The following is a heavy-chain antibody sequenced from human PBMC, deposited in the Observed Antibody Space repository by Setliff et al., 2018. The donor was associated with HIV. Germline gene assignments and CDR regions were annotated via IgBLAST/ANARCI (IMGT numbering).Heavy chain of an antibody. D-gene: IGHD6-19*01. V-gene: IGHV4-59*08. Sequence: SETLSLTCTVSGASISTYYWSWIRQPPGKGLEWIGNIHYSGSTYYNPSLKSRVAISVDTSKNQFSLQLRSVTAADTAVYYCARPHSGRGGGAYFDPWGQGILVTVSS. J-gene: IGHJ5*02. CDR2: IHYSGST. CDR3: ARPHSGRGGGAYFDP. CDR1: GASISTYY.